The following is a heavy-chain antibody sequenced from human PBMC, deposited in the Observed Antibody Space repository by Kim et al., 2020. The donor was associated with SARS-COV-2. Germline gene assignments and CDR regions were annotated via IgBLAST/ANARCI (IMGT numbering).Heavy chain of an antibody. V-gene: IGHV1-69*13. J-gene: IGHJ4*02. CDR2: IIPMFGTP. CDR1: GGSFSSYS. Sequence: ASVKVSCKTSGGSFSSYSINWVRQGPGQGLEWMGGIIPMFGTPNYAQKFRGRVTVIADASTSTAYMELSSLRSDDTAVYYCARGATMHQDSADYWGQGTLVTVSS. CDR3: ARGATMHQDSADY. D-gene: IGHD1-26*01.